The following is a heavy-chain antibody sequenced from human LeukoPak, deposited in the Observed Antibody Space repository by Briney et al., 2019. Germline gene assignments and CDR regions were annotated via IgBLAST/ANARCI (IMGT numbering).Heavy chain of an antibody. CDR3: ARDRTIGSRAFDI. CDR1: GVSISSYY. V-gene: IGHV4-59*01. J-gene: IGHJ3*02. CDR2: IYYSGST. D-gene: IGHD2-8*01. Sequence: SETLSLTCAVSGVSISSYYWSWIRQPPGKRLEWIGYIYYSGSTNYNPSLKSRVTISVDTSKNQFSLKLSSVTAADTAVYYCARDRTIGSRAFDIWGQGTMVTVSS.